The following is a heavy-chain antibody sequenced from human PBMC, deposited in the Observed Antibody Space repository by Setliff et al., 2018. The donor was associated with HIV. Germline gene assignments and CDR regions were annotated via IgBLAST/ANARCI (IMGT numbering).Heavy chain of an antibody. J-gene: IGHJ4*02. CDR1: GDSSSTYS. CDR3: VRDETGDKWYFDS. D-gene: IGHD7-27*01. CDR2: IIPYYSTI. Sequence: SVKVSCKASGDSSSTYSMNWVRRAPGQGLEWVGGIIPYYSTINYAQRFQGRATITADISTSTVYMELRSLRSDDTAVYYCVRDETGDKWYFDSWGQGTLVTVSS. V-gene: IGHV1-69*06.